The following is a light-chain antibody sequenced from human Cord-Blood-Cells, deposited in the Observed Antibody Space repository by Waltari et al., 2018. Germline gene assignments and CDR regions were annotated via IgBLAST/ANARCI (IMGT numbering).Light chain of an antibody. CDR3: QSYDSSRSGYV. CDR1: SPNIGAGYD. Sequence: QSVLTQPPSVSGAPGQRVTISCTGSSPNIGAGYDVHWYQQLPGTAPKLLIYGNSNRPSGVPDRSSGAKSGTSASLAITGLQAEDEADYYCQSYDSSRSGYVFGTGTKVTVL. J-gene: IGLJ1*01. V-gene: IGLV1-40*01. CDR2: GNS.